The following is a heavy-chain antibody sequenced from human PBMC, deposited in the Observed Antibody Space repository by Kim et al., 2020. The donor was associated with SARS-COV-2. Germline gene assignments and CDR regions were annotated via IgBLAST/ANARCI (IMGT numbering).Heavy chain of an antibody. J-gene: IGHJ4*02. V-gene: IGHV4-39*01. CDR3: ARYGGYYDSSGYFPDYFDY. D-gene: IGHD3-22*01. Sequence: SETLSLTCTVSGGSISSSSYYWGWIRQPPGKGLEWIGSIYYSGSTYYNPSLKSRVTISVDTSKNQFSLKLSSVTAADTAVYYCARYGGYYDSSGYFPDYFDYWGQGTLVTVSS. CDR2: IYYSGST. CDR1: GGSISSSSYY.